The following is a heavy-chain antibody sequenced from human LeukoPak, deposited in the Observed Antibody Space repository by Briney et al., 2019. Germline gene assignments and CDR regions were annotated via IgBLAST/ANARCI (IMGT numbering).Heavy chain of an antibody. Sequence: SETLSLTCTVSGGSISNYYWSWIRQPPGKGLEWIGYIYYSGSTNYNPSLNSRVTISVDTSKNQFSLKLSSVTAADTAVYYCARVPYFDFWIGYYFDYWGQGTLVTVSS. CDR1: GGSISNYY. D-gene: IGHD3-3*01. CDR2: IYYSGST. J-gene: IGHJ4*02. V-gene: IGHV4-59*01. CDR3: ARVPYFDFWIGYYFDY.